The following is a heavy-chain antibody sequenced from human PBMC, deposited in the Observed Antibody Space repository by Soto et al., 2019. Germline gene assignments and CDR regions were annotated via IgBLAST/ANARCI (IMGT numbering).Heavy chain of an antibody. CDR2: IYHGGST. CDR1: GGSISSGGYS. J-gene: IGHJ4*02. V-gene: IGHV4-30-2*01. Sequence: QLQLQESGSGLVQPSQTLSLTCAVSGGSISSGGYSWNWIRQPPGKGLEWIGYIYHGGSTYSNPSLASRVTLSVDTSKHQFSLRLSSVIAADTAVYYCARDRRSFYHDGSGLDYWGQGILVTVSS. D-gene: IGHD3-22*01. CDR3: ARDRRSFYHDGSGLDY.